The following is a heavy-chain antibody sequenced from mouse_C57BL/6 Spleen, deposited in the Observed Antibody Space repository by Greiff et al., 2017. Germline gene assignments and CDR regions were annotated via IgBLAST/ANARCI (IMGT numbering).Heavy chain of an antibody. Sequence: EVKVEESGGGLVKPGGSLKLSCAASGFTFSSYTMSWVRQTPEKRLEWVATICGGGGNTYYPDSVKGRFTITRDNAKNTMYLQINSLRSEDTALYYCARRIDSSGPPFAYWGQGTLVTVSA. J-gene: IGHJ3*01. CDR3: ARRIDSSGPPFAY. CDR1: GFTFSSYT. D-gene: IGHD3-2*02. CDR2: ICGGGGNT. V-gene: IGHV5-9*01.